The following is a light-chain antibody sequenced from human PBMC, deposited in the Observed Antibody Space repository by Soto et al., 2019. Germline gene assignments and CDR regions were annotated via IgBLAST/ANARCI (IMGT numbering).Light chain of an antibody. CDR2: DVS. V-gene: IGLV2-14*01. CDR3: SSYSTSVTYV. Sequence: QSALTQPASVSGSPGQSITISCTGTSSDVGAYNSVSWYQQHPGKAPKLIIYDVSTRPSGISDRFSGSKSGNTASLTISGLQAEDESDYYCSSYSTSVTYVFGTWTKLTFL. J-gene: IGLJ1*01. CDR1: SSDVGAYNS.